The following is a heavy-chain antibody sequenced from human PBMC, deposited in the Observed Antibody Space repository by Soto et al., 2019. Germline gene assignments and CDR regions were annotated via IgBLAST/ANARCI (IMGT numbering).Heavy chain of an antibody. Sequence: VQLLESGGGLVQPGGSLRLSCAASGFTFSSYGMHWVRQAPGKGLEWVAVISYDGSNKYYADSVKGRFTISRDNSKNTLYLQMNSLRAEDTAVYYCAKDHSSSWYYYYGMDVWGQGTTVTVSS. CDR1: GFTFSSYG. CDR3: AKDHSSSWYYYYGMDV. J-gene: IGHJ6*02. D-gene: IGHD6-13*01. V-gene: IGHV3-30*18. CDR2: ISYDGSNK.